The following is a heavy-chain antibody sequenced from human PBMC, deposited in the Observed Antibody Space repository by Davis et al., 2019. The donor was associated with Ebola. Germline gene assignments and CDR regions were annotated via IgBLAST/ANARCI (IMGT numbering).Heavy chain of an antibody. D-gene: IGHD3-10*01. V-gene: IGHV5-51*01. Sequence: GESLKISCEASGYSFAGYWIAWVRQMPGRGLEWMGIIYPGDSDTRYSPSFQGQVTISVEKSIRTAYLQWSSLKASDTAIYYCARTAGSWASDAFDSWGQGTLVTVSS. CDR2: IYPGDSDT. CDR3: ARTAGSWASDAFDS. CDR1: GYSFAGYW. J-gene: IGHJ5*01.